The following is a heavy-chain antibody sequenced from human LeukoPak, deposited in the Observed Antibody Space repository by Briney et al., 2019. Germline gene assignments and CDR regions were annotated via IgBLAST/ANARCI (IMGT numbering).Heavy chain of an antibody. D-gene: IGHD2-15*01. CDR3: ARDVGVYCSGGSCTACDY. CDR2: ISGSSSYI. J-gene: IGHJ4*02. V-gene: IGHV3-21*01. Sequence: GGSLRLSCAASGFTFSSYSMNWVRQAPGKGLEWVSSISGSSSYIYYADSVKGRFAISRDNAKKSLYLQMNSLRADDTAVYYCARDVGVYCSGGSCTACDYWGQGTLVTVSS. CDR1: GFTFSSYS.